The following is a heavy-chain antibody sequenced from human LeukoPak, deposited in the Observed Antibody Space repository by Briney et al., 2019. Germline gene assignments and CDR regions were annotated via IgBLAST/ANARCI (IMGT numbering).Heavy chain of an antibody. CDR1: GFTFGDYA. Sequence: GGSLRLSCTASGFTFGDYAMTWVRQAPGKGLECVGFIISKAYGGTTEYAASVKGRFTISRDDSKSIAYLQMNSLKTEDTAVYYCTRAYADYDYYGMDVWGQGTTVTVSS. D-gene: IGHD2-8*01. CDR2: IISKAYGGTT. V-gene: IGHV3-49*04. J-gene: IGHJ6*02. CDR3: TRAYADYDYYGMDV.